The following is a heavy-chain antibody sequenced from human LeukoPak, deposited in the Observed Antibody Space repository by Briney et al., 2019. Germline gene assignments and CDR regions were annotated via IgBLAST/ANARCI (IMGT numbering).Heavy chain of an antibody. CDR2: IGSSRFYI. Sequence: GGSLRLSCAASGFTFSTYNMNWVRQAPGKGLEWVSSIGSSRFYISYADSVRGRFTISRDNAKNSLYLQMNSLRPEDTVVYYCARIYYSDSGGFYSDYWGQGTLVTVSS. CDR1: GFTFSTYN. D-gene: IGHD3-10*01. CDR3: ARIYYSDSGGFYSDY. V-gene: IGHV3-21*01. J-gene: IGHJ4*02.